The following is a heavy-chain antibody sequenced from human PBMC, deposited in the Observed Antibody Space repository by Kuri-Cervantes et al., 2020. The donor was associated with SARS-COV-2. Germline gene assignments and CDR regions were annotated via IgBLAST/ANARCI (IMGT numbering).Heavy chain of an antibody. Sequence: GGSLRLSCAASGFTFSSYGMHWVRQAPGKGLEWVTVISSDGSNKYHADSVKGRFTISRDNSKSTLYLQMSSPRAEDTAVYSCAKVHSGDNAYFDYWGQGTLVTVSS. D-gene: IGHD2-21*02. CDR2: ISSDGSNK. J-gene: IGHJ4*02. V-gene: IGHV3-30*18. CDR1: GFTFSSYG. CDR3: AKVHSGDNAYFDY.